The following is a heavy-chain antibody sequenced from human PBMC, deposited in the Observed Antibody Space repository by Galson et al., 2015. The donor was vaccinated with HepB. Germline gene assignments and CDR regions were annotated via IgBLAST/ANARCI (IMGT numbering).Heavy chain of an antibody. V-gene: IGHV3-74*01. Sequence: SLRLSCAASGFTFSSYWMHWVRQAPGKGLVWVSRINSDGSSTSYADSVKGRFTISRDNAKNTLYLQMNSLRAEDTAVYYCARARAYYDSSGRFDPWGQGTLVPVSS. CDR3: ARARAYYDSSGRFDP. J-gene: IGHJ5*02. CDR2: INSDGSST. D-gene: IGHD3-22*01. CDR1: GFTFSSYW.